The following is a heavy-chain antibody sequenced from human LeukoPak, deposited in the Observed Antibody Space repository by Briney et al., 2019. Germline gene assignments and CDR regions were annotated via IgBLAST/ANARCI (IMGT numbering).Heavy chain of an antibody. CDR3: ARDGLKAAPPRFDP. Sequence: PGGSLRLSCAGSGFTFSSYAMSWVRQAPGKGMEWVSIIYSDGSKYCAGSVKARFTISRDNSHNTLYLQMNSLRAEDTAVYYCARDGLKAAPPRFDPWGQGTLVTVSS. V-gene: IGHV3-66*01. J-gene: IGHJ5*02. CDR2: IYSDGSK. D-gene: IGHD6-25*01. CDR1: GFTFSSYA.